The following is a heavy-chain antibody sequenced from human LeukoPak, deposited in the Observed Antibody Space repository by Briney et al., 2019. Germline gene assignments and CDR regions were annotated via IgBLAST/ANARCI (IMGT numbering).Heavy chain of an antibody. CDR2: IIPIFGTA. D-gene: IGHD3-3*01. J-gene: IGHJ6*03. Sequence: ASVKVSCKASGGTFSSYAISWVRQAPGQGLEWMGGIIPIFGTANYAQKFQDRVTITADESTSTAYMELSSLRSEDTAVYYCAREPYSYYDFWSGYYYYYYMDVWGKGTTVTVSS. V-gene: IGHV1-69*13. CDR3: AREPYSYYDFWSGYYYYYYMDV. CDR1: GGTFSSYA.